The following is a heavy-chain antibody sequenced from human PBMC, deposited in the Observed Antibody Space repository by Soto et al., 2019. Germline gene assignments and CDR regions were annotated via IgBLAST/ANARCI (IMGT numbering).Heavy chain of an antibody. D-gene: IGHD2-8*01. J-gene: IGHJ4*02. CDR3: ARDLRMALDY. V-gene: IGHV6-1*01. CDR2: TYYRSKWYH. CDR1: GDSVASNSAA. Sequence: SQTLSLTCAISGDSVASNSAAWNWIRQSPSRGLEWLGRTYYRSKWYHDYPVSVRGRITINPDTSKNQFSLQLNSVIPEDTAVYYCARDLRMALDYWGQGNLVTGSS.